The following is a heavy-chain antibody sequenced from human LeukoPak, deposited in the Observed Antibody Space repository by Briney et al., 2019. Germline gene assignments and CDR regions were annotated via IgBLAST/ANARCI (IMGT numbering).Heavy chain of an antibody. CDR1: GFTFTNYG. J-gene: IGHJ4*02. CDR3: AGSGPQRSLDY. Sequence: GGSLRLSCAASGFTFTNYGMQWVRQAPGKGLEWVAIIWYDGRQKYYVDSVKGRFTISRDNSKNTLYLQMNSLRVEDTAVYYCAGSGPQRSLDYWGQGTLVNVSS. V-gene: IGHV3-33*01. CDR2: IWYDGRQK. D-gene: IGHD2-15*01.